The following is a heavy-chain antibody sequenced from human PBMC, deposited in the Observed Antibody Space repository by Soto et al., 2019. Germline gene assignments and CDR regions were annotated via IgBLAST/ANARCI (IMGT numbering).Heavy chain of an antibody. J-gene: IGHJ6*02. CDR3: ARDVTIFGVVTYGMDV. CDR2: IIPIFGTA. D-gene: IGHD3-3*01. CDR1: GGTFSSCA. Sequence: SVKVSCKASGGTFSSCAISWVRQAPGQGLEWMGGIIPIFGTANYAQKFQGRVTITADKSTSTAYMELSSLRSEDTAVYYCARDVTIFGVVTYGMDVWGQGTTVTVSS. V-gene: IGHV1-69*06.